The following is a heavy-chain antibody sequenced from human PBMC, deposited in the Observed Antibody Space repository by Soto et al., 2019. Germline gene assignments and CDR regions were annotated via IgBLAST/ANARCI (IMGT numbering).Heavy chain of an antibody. CDR3: ARDRVYAFDI. CDR1: GGSISSGGYY. CDR2: IYYSGSS. Sequence: QVQLRESGPGLVKPSQSLSLTCTVSGGSISSGGYYWSWIRQHPGKGLEWIGYIYYSGSSHNNPSLKCQVTITVDTYKNQFSLKLRSVTAADTAVYYCARDRVYAFDIWGQGTMVTVSS. J-gene: IGHJ3*02. V-gene: IGHV4-31*01.